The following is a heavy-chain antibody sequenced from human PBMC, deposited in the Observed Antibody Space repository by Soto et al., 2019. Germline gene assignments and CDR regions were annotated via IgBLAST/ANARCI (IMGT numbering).Heavy chain of an antibody. J-gene: IGHJ3*01. Sequence: QVHLVQSGAEVRKPGSSVKVSCKTSGGTFSTYTIYWVRQAPGQGLEWMGRIIPLFGTTRYAQNLQDRVTLPAEESTSTTYMELSSLRAEATALYSCARPLDDLADEGFDVWGEGTAVTVSA. CDR1: GGTFSTYT. CDR3: ARPLDDLADEGFDV. V-gene: IGHV1-69*18. D-gene: IGHD3-16*01. CDR2: IIPLFGTT.